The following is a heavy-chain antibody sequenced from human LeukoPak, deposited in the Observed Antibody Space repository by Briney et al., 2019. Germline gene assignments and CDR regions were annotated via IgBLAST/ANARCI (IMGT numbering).Heavy chain of an antibody. V-gene: IGHV4-31*03. Sequence: SQTLSLTCTVSGGSISSGGYYWSWIRQHPGKGLEWIGYIYNSGSTYYNPSLKSRVTISVDTSKNQFSLKLSSVTAADTAVYYCARVVAGASPLFDYWGQGTLVTVSS. D-gene: IGHD5-12*01. J-gene: IGHJ4*02. CDR3: ARVVAGASPLFDY. CDR2: IYNSGST. CDR1: GGSISSGGYY.